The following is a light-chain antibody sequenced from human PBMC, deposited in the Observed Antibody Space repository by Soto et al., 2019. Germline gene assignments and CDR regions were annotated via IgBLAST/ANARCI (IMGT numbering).Light chain of an antibody. Sequence: EIVLTQSPGTLSLSPGERATLSCRASQSVSSSYLAWYQQKPGQAPRLLIYGATSRATRIPDRFSGSGSGADFTLTISRLEPEDFAVYYCQLYGSSPRTFGQGTKVEIK. CDR2: GAT. CDR3: QLYGSSPRT. CDR1: QSVSSSY. V-gene: IGKV3-20*01. J-gene: IGKJ1*01.